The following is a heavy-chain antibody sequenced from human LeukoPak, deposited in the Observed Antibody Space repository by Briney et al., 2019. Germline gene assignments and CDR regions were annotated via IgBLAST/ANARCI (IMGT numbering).Heavy chain of an antibody. Sequence: GASVKVSCKASGYTFTSYDINWVRQATGQGLEWMGWMNPNSGNTGYAQKFQGRVTITRNTSISTAYMELSSLRSEDTAVYYCARVATVGLNQQLDYWGQGTLVTVSS. CDR1: GYTFTSYD. CDR2: MNPNSGNT. D-gene: IGHD4-23*01. CDR3: ARVATVGLNQQLDY. J-gene: IGHJ4*02. V-gene: IGHV1-8*03.